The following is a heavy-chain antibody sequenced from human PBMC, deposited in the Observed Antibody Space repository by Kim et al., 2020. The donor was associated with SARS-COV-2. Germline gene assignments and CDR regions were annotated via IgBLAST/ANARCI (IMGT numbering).Heavy chain of an antibody. CDR3: ARDPFITMILLGQGYYYGRDV. D-gene: IGHD3-22*01. J-gene: IGHJ6*02. Sequence: SETLSLTCTVSGGSISSSSYYWGWIRQPPGKGLEWIGCIYYSGSTYYNPSLKSRVTISVDTSKNQFSLKLSSVTAADTAVYYCARDPFITMILLGQGYYYGRDVWGQGTTVTVSS. CDR2: IYYSGST. V-gene: IGHV4-39*02. CDR1: GGSISSSSYY.